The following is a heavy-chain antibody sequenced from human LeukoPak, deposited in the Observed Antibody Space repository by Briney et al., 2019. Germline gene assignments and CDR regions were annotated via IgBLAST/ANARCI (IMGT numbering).Heavy chain of an antibody. D-gene: IGHD3-10*01. CDR2: ISGSGGST. CDR1: GFTFSSYG. CDR3: AKEYSYYYGSGSYYDFDY. Sequence: GGSLRLSCAASGFTFSSYGMSWVRQAPGKGLEWVSAISGSGGSTYYADSVKGRFTISRDNSKNTLYLQMNSLRAEDTAVYYCAKEYSYYYGSGSYYDFDYWGQGTLVTVSS. J-gene: IGHJ4*02. V-gene: IGHV3-23*01.